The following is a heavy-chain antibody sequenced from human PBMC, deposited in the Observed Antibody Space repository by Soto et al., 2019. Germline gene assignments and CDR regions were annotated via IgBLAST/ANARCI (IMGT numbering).Heavy chain of an antibody. V-gene: IGHV1-2*04. CDR3: ARDIGGGGGPFDI. CDR2: INPNSGGT. Sequence: ASVKVSCKASGYTFTGYYMHWVRQAPGQGLEWMGWINPNSGGTNYAQKFQGWVTMTRDTSISTAYMELSRLRSDDTAVYYCARDIGGGGGPFDIWGQGTMVTVSS. CDR1: GYTFTGYY. J-gene: IGHJ3*02. D-gene: IGHD3-16*01.